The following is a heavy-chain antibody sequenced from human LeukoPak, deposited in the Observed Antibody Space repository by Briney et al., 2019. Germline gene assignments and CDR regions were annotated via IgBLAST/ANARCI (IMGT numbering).Heavy chain of an antibody. CDR3: ARHRMVRGVIITATTNWFDP. CDR2: INHSGST. V-gene: IGHV4-39*01. CDR1: GVSISSSNSY. Sequence: SETLSLTCTVSGVSISSSNSYWSWIRQPPGKGLEWIGEINHSGSTNYNPSLKSRVTISVDTSKNQFSLKLSSVTAADTAVYYCARHRMVRGVIITATTNWFDPWGQGTLVTVSS. D-gene: IGHD3-10*01. J-gene: IGHJ5*02.